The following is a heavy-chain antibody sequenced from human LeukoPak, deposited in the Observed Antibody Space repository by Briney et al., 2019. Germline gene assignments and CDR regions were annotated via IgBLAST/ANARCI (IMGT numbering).Heavy chain of an antibody. V-gene: IGHV4-4*07. CDR2: IYTSGST. CDR3: ARDVSFEQLGNWFDP. CDR1: GGSISSYY. D-gene: IGHD6-13*01. Sequence: SETLSLTCTVSGGSISSYYWSWIWQPAGKGLEWIGRIYTSGSTNYNPSLKSRVTMSVDTSKNQFSLKLSSVTAADTAVYYCARDVSFEQLGNWFDPWGQGTLVTVSS. J-gene: IGHJ5*02.